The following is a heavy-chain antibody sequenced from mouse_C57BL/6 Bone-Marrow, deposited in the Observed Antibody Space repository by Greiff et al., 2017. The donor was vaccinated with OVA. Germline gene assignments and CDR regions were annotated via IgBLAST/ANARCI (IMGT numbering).Heavy chain of an antibody. CDR2: IRLKSDNYAT. Sequence: EVKLEESGGGLVQPGGSMKLSCVASGFTFSNYWMNWVRQSPEKGLEWVAQIRLKSDNYATHYAESVKGRFTISRDDSKSSVYLQMNNLRAEDTGIYYCKLTTVVATNYYAMDYWGQGTSVTVSS. V-gene: IGHV6-3*01. J-gene: IGHJ4*01. CDR1: GFTFSNYW. D-gene: IGHD1-1*01. CDR3: KLTTVVATNYYAMDY.